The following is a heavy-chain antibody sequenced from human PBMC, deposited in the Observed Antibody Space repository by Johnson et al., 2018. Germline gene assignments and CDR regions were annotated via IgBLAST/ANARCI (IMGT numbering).Heavy chain of an antibody. D-gene: IGHD1-1*01. V-gene: IGHV4-30-4*01. Sequence: QVQLQESGPGLAKPSQTLSLTCTVSGGSISRNDYYWSWIRQPPGKGLEWMGYKNYSGSTYYNPSLKSRVTISVDTSKNKFSLKLRSVTAAATAVYYCARSPLVATGPYYYYYMDVWGKGTTVTVSS. J-gene: IGHJ6*03. CDR3: ARSPLVATGPYYYYYMDV. CDR1: GGSISRNDYY. CDR2: KNYSGST.